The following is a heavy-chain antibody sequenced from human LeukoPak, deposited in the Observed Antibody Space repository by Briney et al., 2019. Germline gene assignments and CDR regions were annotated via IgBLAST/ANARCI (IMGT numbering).Heavy chain of an antibody. D-gene: IGHD4-17*01. CDR3: ASAGTSYGDQFFDY. J-gene: IGHJ4*02. Sequence: GGSLRLSCAASGFTISSYWMSWVRHAPGKGLEWVASVKQDGSERYYVDSVKGRFTISRDNVKNSLYLQMNSLRAEDTAVYYCASAGTSYGDQFFDYWGQGTLVTVSS. V-gene: IGHV3-7*01. CDR1: GFTISSYW. CDR2: VKQDGSER.